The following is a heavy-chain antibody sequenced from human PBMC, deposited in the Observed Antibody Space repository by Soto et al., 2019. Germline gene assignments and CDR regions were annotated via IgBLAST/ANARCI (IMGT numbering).Heavy chain of an antibody. CDR2: IVPMFGTP. CDR3: ARNGTYSSSLSQYSGMDV. CDR1: GGTFANFI. Sequence: QVQLVQSGAEVKEPGSSVRVSCKASGGTFANFIMNWVRQTPGQGLEWVGGIVPMFGTPTYAEKFKGRVTISATGSTSTAYMELTSLRSEDTAVYYCARNGTYSSSLSQYSGMDVWGQGTTVTVS. D-gene: IGHD6-6*01. J-gene: IGHJ6*02. V-gene: IGHV1-69*01.